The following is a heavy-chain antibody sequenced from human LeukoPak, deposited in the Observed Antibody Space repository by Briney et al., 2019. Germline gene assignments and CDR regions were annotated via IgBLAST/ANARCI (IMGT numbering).Heavy chain of an antibody. CDR3: AREIAAAGNKQFDY. Sequence: QPGGSLRLSCAASGFTFSSYGMHWVRQAPGKGLEWVAVIWYDGSNKYYADSVKGRFTISRDNSKNTLYLQMNSLRAEDTAVYYCAREIAAAGNKQFDYWGQGTLVTVSS. D-gene: IGHD6-13*01. CDR2: IWYDGSNK. CDR1: GFTFSSYG. J-gene: IGHJ4*02. V-gene: IGHV3-33*01.